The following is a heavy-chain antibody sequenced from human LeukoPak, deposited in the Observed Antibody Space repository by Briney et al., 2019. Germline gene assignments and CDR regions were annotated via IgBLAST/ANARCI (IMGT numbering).Heavy chain of an antibody. D-gene: IGHD1-14*01. Sequence: SETLSLTCAVYGGSFSGYYWSWIRQPPGKGLEWIGEINHSGSTNYNPSLKSRGTISVDTSKNQFSLKLSSVTAADTAVYYCASYRSQNYYYYYMDVWGKGTTVTVSS. J-gene: IGHJ6*03. CDR3: ASYRSQNYYYYYMDV. V-gene: IGHV4-34*01. CDR1: GGSFSGYY. CDR2: INHSGST.